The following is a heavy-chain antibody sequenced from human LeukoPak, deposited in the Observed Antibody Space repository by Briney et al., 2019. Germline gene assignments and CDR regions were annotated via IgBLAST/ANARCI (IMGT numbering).Heavy chain of an antibody. Sequence: PGGSLRLSCAVSGFTFSSYGMHWVRQAPGKGLDWVTFIRSDGSNKKYADSVKGRFTISRDNSKNTLYLQMNGLRAEDTALYYSGKDALMVKQGGMVDYWGQGTLVTVSS. CDR2: IRSDGSNK. V-gene: IGHV3-30*02. CDR1: GFTFSSYG. D-gene: IGHD5-18*01. CDR3: GKDALMVKQGGMVDY. J-gene: IGHJ4*02.